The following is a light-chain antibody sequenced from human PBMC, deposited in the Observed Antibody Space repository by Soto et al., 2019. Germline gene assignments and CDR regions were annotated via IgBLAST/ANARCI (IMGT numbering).Light chain of an antibody. CDR3: QQRRNWPPWT. Sequence: EIVLTQSPATLSLSPGERATLFCRASQSVSNFLAWYQQKPGQAPRLLIYDASNRATGIPARFSGSGSGTDFTLTISSLEPEHFAVYYCQQRRNWPPWTFGQGTKVEVK. CDR1: QSVSNF. J-gene: IGKJ1*01. V-gene: IGKV3-11*01. CDR2: DAS.